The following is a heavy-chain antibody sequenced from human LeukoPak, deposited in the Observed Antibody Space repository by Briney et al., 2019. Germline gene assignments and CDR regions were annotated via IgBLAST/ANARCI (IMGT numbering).Heavy chain of an antibody. CDR2: ISSSSSTI. CDR1: GFTFSSYS. V-gene: IGHV3-48*04. CDR3: AGAYQLLYYYYGMDV. Sequence: PGGSLRLSCAASGFTFSSYSMNWVRQAPGKGLEWVSYISSSSSTIYYADSVKGRFTISRDNAKNSLYLQMNSLRAEDTAVYYCAGAYQLLYYYYGMDVWGQGTTVTVSS. J-gene: IGHJ6*02. D-gene: IGHD2-2*01.